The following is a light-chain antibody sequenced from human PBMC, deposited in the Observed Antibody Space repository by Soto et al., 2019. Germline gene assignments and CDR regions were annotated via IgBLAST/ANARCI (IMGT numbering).Light chain of an antibody. CDR1: QSVRSS. CDR3: QQRSDWPPELT. Sequence: ENVLKQSPATLSLSTGDRANLSCRASQSVRSSLAWFQQKPGQAPRLLIYDASKRATGIPARFSGSASGADFTLTISSLEPGDFAVYYCQQRSDWPPELTFCGGTKVDI. CDR2: DAS. V-gene: IGKV3-11*01. J-gene: IGKJ4*01.